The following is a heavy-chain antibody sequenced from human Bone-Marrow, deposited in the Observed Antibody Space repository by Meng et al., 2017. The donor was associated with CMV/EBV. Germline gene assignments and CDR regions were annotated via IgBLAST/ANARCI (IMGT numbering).Heavy chain of an antibody. J-gene: IGHJ4*02. CDR3: ARGGCSSTSCDIDY. Sequence: ETLSLTCAASGFTFSSYSMNWVRQAPGKGLEWVSSISSSSSYIYYADSVKGRFTISRDNAKNSLYLQMNSLRAEDTAVYYCARGGCSSTSCDIDYWGQGTLVTVSS. CDR1: GFTFSSYS. CDR2: ISSSSSYI. D-gene: IGHD2-2*02. V-gene: IGHV3-21*01.